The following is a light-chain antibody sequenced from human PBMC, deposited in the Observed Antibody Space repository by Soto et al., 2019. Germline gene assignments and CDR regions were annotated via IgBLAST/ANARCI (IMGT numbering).Light chain of an antibody. V-gene: IGKV3D-20*02. CDR2: DAS. CDR3: QQRSNWPPKWT. CDR1: QSVSSSY. Sequence: EIVLTQSPGTLSLSPGERATLSCRASQSVSSSYLAWYQQKPGQAPRLLIYDASNRATGIPARFSGSGSGTDFTLTISSLEPEDFAVYYCQQRSNWPPKWTFGQGTKVDIK. J-gene: IGKJ1*01.